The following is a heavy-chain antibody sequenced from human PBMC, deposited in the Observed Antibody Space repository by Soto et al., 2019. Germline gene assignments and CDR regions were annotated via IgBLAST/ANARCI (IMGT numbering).Heavy chain of an antibody. D-gene: IGHD2-15*01. CDR3: ARRYCSGGGCYAIDY. J-gene: IGHJ4*02. V-gene: IGHV5-51*01. CDR1: GYSFTNYW. Sequence: GESLKISCKGSGYSFTNYWIGWVRQMPGKGLEWMGIIYPGDSDTRYSPSFQGQVTISADKSINTAYLQWSSLKASDTAMYYCARRYCSGGGCYAIDYWGQGTLVT. CDR2: IYPGDSDT.